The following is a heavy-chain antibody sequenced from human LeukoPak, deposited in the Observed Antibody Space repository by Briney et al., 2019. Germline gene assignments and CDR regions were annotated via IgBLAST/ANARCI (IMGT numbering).Heavy chain of an antibody. CDR3: ARGIRPSSGYYLLYWYFDL. CDR2: ISSSSSYI. D-gene: IGHD3-22*01. CDR1: GFTFSSYS. J-gene: IGHJ2*01. V-gene: IGHV3-21*01. Sequence: KPGGSLRLSCAASGFTFSSYSMNWVRQAPGKGLEWVSSISSSSSYIYYADSVKGRFTISRDNAKNSLYLQMNSLRAEDTAVYYCARGIRPSSGYYLLYWYFDLWGRGTLVTVSS.